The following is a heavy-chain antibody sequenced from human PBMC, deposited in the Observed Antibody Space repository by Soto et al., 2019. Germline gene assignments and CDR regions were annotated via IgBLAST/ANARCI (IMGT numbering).Heavy chain of an antibody. J-gene: IGHJ5*02. CDR1: GYTFTSYG. V-gene: IGHV1-18*01. D-gene: IGHD2-21*02. Sequence: ASVKVSCKASGYTFTSYGISWVRQAPGQGLEWMGWISAYNGNTNYAQKLQDRGTMNTDTSTSTAYMELRSLRSDDTAVYSCAWSGTTGYCGGDCPHWIQQPGARGPSDPWGQGTVVTVSS. CDR3: AWSGTTGYCGGDCPHWIQQPGARGPSDP. CDR2: ISAYNGNT.